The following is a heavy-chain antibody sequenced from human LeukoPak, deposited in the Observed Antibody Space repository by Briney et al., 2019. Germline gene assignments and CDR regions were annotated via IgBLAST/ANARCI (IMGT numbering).Heavy chain of an antibody. V-gene: IGHV4-38-2*01. Sequence: SETLSLTCAVSGYSISSGYYWGWIRQPPGKGLGWIGSIYHSGSTYYNPSLKSRVTISVDTSKNQFSLKLSSVTAADTAVYYCASGRGRLGGNSEYYFDYWGQGTLVTVSS. CDR1: GYSISSGYY. J-gene: IGHJ4*02. CDR3: ASGRGRLGGNSEYYFDY. CDR2: IYHSGST. D-gene: IGHD4-23*01.